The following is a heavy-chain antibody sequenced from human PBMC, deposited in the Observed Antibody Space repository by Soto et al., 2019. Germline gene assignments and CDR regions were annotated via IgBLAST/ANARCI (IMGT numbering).Heavy chain of an antibody. D-gene: IGHD6-13*01. CDR3: ARGSSWYDGDAFDI. CDR2: ISSSSSYI. Sequence: EVQLVESGGGLVKPGGSLRLSCAASGFTFSSYSMNWVRQAPGKGLEWVSSISSSSSYIYYADSVKGRFTISRDNAKNSLYLQMNSLRAEDTAVYYCARGSSWYDGDAFDIWGQGTMVTVSS. J-gene: IGHJ3*02. V-gene: IGHV3-21*01. CDR1: GFTFSSYS.